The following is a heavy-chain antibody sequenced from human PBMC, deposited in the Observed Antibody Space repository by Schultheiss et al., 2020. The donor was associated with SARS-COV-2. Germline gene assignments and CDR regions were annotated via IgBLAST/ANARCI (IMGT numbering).Heavy chain of an antibody. CDR1: GFTFDDYA. CDR2: ISWNSGSI. J-gene: IGHJ3*02. Sequence: GGSLRLSCAASGFTFDDYAMHWVRQAPGKGLEWVSGISWNSGSIGYADSVKGRFTISRDNSKNTLYLQMNSLRAEDTAVYYCAKGRSQQLDRDAFDIWGQGTMVTVSS. V-gene: IGHV3-9*01. CDR3: AKGRSQQLDRDAFDI. D-gene: IGHD6-6*01.